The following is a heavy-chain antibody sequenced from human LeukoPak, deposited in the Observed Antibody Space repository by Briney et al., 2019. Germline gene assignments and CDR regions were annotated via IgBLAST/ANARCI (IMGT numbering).Heavy chain of an antibody. CDR2: IYPGDSDT. CDR1: GYSFTNYW. D-gene: IGHD5-24*01. Sequence: GESLKISCKGSGYSFTNYWIGWVRQMPGKGLEWMGIIYPGDSDTRYSPSFQGQVTISADKSISTAYLQWSSLKASDTAMYYCVRRKIEMATIYYMDVWGKGTTVSISS. V-gene: IGHV5-51*01. CDR3: VRRKIEMATIYYMDV. J-gene: IGHJ6*03.